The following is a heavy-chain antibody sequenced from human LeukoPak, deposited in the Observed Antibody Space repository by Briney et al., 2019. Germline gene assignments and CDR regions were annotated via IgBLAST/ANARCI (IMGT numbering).Heavy chain of an antibody. CDR2: IKKDGSEK. J-gene: IGHJ3*02. Sequence: GGSLRLSCAASGFTFNNYWIIWVRQAPGKGLEWVANIKKDGSEKFFVDSVKGRFTFARDNAQNSLYVQMNGLRVEDTAIYYCALWRGWYVFEIGGKGKMVTV. D-gene: IGHD2-15*01. CDR3: ALWRGWYVFEI. CDR1: GFTFNNYW. V-gene: IGHV3-7*01.